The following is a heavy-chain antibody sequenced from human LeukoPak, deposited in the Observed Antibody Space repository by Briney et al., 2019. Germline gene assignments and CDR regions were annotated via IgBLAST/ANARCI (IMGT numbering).Heavy chain of an antibody. V-gene: IGHV3-74*01. J-gene: IGHJ4*02. CDR1: GFTFSSYW. CDR3: AGGIAAAGNDFDY. Sequence: GGSLRLSCAASGFTFSSYWMHWVRQAPGKGLVSVSRINSDGSSTSYADSVKGRFTISRDNAKNTLYLQMNSLRAEDTAVYYCAGGIAAAGNDFDYWGQGTLVTVSS. D-gene: IGHD6-13*01. CDR2: INSDGSST.